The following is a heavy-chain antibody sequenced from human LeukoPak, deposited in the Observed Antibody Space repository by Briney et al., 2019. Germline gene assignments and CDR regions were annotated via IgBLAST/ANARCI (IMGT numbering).Heavy chain of an antibody. J-gene: IGHJ4*02. Sequence: ASVKVSCKASGYTFTSYYMHWVRQAPGQGLEWMGIINPSGGSTSYAQNFQDRVTITRDTSASTAYMELSSLRSEDTAVYYCARGGVPGFYYDSSGSYYHYFDFWGQGTLVTVSS. V-gene: IGHV1-46*01. CDR1: GYTFTSYY. D-gene: IGHD3-22*01. CDR2: INPSGGST. CDR3: ARGGVPGFYYDSSGSYYHYFDF.